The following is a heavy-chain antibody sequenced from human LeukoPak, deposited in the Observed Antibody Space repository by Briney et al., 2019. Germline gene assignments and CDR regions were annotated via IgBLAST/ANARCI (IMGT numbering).Heavy chain of an antibody. J-gene: IGHJ6*03. D-gene: IGHD2-8*01. CDR2: INHSGST. V-gene: IGHV4-34*01. Sequence: SETLSLTCAVYGGSFSGYYWSWIRQPPGKGLEWIGEINHSGSTNYYPSLKSRVTISVDTSKNQFSLKLSSVTAADTAVYYCARGYSGYCTNGVCYTGRQYYYYYMDVWGKGTTVTVSS. CDR1: GGSFSGYY. CDR3: ARGYSGYCTNGVCYTGRQYYYYYMDV.